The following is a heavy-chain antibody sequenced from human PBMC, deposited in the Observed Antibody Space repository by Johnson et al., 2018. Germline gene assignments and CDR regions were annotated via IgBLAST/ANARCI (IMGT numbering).Heavy chain of an antibody. J-gene: IGHJ1*01. CDR2: ISYDGSNK. Sequence: VQLVETGGGVVQPGRSLRLSCAASGFSFSNYGLHWVRQAPGKGLEWVAVISYDGSNKYYADSVKGRFTISRDNAKNSLYLQMNSLRDEDTALYYCARDLGYGGSFAQHWGQGTLVTVAS. CDR3: ARDLGYGGSFAQH. CDR1: GFSFSNYG. V-gene: IGHV3-30*03. D-gene: IGHD1-26*01.